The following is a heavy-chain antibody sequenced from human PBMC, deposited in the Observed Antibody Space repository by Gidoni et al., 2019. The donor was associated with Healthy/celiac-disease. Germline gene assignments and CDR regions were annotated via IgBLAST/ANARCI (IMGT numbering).Heavy chain of an antibody. CDR2: IYYSGST. Sequence: QVQLQESGPGLVKPSQTLSLPCTVSGGSISRGGYYWSWIRQHPGKGLEWIGYIYYSGSTYYNPSLKSRVTISLDTSKNQFSLKLSSVTAADTAVYYCAREYSSSDTRFGIRNWFDPWGQGTLVTVSS. CDR3: AREYSSSDTRFGIRNWFDP. D-gene: IGHD6-6*01. CDR1: GGSISRGGYY. V-gene: IGHV4-31*03. J-gene: IGHJ5*02.